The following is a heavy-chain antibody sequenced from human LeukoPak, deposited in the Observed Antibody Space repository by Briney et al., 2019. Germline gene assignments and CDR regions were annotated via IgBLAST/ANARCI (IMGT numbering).Heavy chain of an antibody. Sequence: GGSLRLSCAASGFTFSSYSMNWVRQAPGKGLEWVSYISSSSSTIYYADSVKGRFTISRDNAKNSLYLQMSSLRAEDTAMYYCARVDYFDRSAYWESFRGFGYWGQGTLVTVSS. D-gene: IGHD3-22*01. CDR1: GFTFSSYS. CDR3: ARVDYFDRSAYWESFRGFGY. J-gene: IGHJ4*02. V-gene: IGHV3-48*01. CDR2: ISSSSSTI.